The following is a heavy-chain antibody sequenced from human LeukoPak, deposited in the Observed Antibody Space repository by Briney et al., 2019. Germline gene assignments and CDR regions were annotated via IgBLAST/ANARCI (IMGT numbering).Heavy chain of an antibody. V-gene: IGHV1-2*02. J-gene: IGHJ5*02. CDR3: ARAGDGYDDWFDH. CDR1: GYTFTRYH. CDR2: INPNSGGT. Sequence: ASVKVSCKASGYTFTRYHMHWVRQAPGQGLEWMGWINPNSGGTNYAQKFQGRVTMTRDRSISKAYMLLRRLRSDDKAVDDCARAGDGYDDWFDHWGQGTLVTVSS. D-gene: IGHD5-12*01.